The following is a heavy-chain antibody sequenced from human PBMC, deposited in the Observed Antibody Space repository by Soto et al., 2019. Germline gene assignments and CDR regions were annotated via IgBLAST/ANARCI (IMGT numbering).Heavy chain of an antibody. D-gene: IGHD2-15*01. CDR3: ARDCGGGSCYPALGA. J-gene: IGHJ5*02. Sequence: EVQVVESGGGVIQPGGSLRLSCAASGFVVSETYMSWVRQAPGRGLQWVSFTYSGGSTYYADSVKGRFTISRDSSRNTLYLQMNSLRVEDTAVYYCARDCGGGSCYPALGAWGQGTLVTVSS. CDR2: TYSGGST. V-gene: IGHV3-53*01. CDR1: GFVVSETY.